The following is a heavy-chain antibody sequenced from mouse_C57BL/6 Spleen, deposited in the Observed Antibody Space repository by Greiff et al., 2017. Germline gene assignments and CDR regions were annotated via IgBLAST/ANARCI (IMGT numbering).Heavy chain of an antibody. D-gene: IGHD1-1*01. J-gene: IGHJ4*01. CDR2: IDPNSGGT. CDR3: ARTYYGNAMDY. Sequence: VQLQQPGAELVKPGASVKLSCKASGYTFTSYWMHWVKQRPGRGLEWIGRIDPNSGGTKYNEKFKSKATLTVDKPSSTAYVQLSRLTSEDSAVYYCARTYYGNAMDYWGQGTSVTVSS. CDR1: GYTFTSYW. V-gene: IGHV1-72*01.